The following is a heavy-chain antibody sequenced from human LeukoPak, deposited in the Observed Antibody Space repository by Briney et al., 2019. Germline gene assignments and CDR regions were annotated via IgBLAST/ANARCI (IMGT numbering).Heavy chain of an antibody. CDR2: ISDSGGST. D-gene: IGHD3-10*01. Sequence: GGSLRLSCAASGFTFSSYAMSWVRQAPGKGLEWVSAISDSGGSTYYADSVKGRFTISRDNSKNTLYLQMNSLRAEDTAVYYCAKDYYGSGSFLFDYWGQGTLVTVSS. CDR1: GFTFSSYA. V-gene: IGHV3-23*01. CDR3: AKDYYGSGSFLFDY. J-gene: IGHJ4*02.